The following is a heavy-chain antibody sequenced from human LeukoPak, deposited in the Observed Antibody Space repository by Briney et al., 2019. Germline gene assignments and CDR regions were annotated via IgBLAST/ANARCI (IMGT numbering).Heavy chain of an antibody. D-gene: IGHD2-2*01. CDR1: GFTFSSYA. V-gene: IGHV3-30-3*01. Sequence: GGSLRLSCVAPGFTFSSYAMHWVRQAPGKGLEWVAVISYDGSNKYYADSVKGRFTISRDNSKNTLYLQMNSLRAEDTAVYYCARGPTSIVVVPAAYPWGQGTMVTVSS. CDR3: ARGPTSIVVVPAAYP. CDR2: ISYDGSNK. J-gene: IGHJ3*01.